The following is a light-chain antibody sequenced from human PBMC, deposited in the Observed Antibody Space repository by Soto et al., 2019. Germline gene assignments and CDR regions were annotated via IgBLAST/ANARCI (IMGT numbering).Light chain of an antibody. CDR1: QDIGND. CDR3: LQDYTYPWT. Sequence: IQMTQSPSSLSASVRDRVTITCRASQDIGNDLGWYQQKPGKAPNLLIYAASSLRSGVPARFSGSGSGTHFTLTINSLQAEDSATYFCLQDYTYPWTFGQGTKVEIK. CDR2: AAS. J-gene: IGKJ1*01. V-gene: IGKV1-6*02.